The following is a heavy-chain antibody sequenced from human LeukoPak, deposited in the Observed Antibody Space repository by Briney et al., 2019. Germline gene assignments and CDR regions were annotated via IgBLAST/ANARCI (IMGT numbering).Heavy chain of an antibody. CDR2: IYISGSS. D-gene: IGHD3-22*01. Sequence: SETLSLTCTVSGGSISSGSYQWTWIRQPAGKGLEWIGRIYISGSSNYNPSLKSRVTISVDTSKNQVSLKLRSVTAADTAVYYCARGRLRHYDTSSGDFDYWGQGTLVTVSS. CDR3: ARGRLRHYDTSSGDFDY. V-gene: IGHV4-61*02. CDR1: GGSISSGSYQ. J-gene: IGHJ4*02.